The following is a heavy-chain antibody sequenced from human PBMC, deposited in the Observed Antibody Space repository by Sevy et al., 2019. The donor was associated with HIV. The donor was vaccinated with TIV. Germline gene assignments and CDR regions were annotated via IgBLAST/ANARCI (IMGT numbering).Heavy chain of an antibody. D-gene: IGHD1-7*01. V-gene: IGHV3-7*01. CDR3: ARGSGNNWNYDLPGSEYYFDY. CDR2: IKQDGSEK. Sequence: GGSLRLSCAASGFTFSSYWMSWVRQAPGKGLEWVANIKQDGSEKYYVDSVKGRFTISRDNAKNSLYLQMNSLRAEDTAVYYCARGSGNNWNYDLPGSEYYFDYWGQGTLVTVSS. J-gene: IGHJ4*02. CDR1: GFTFSSYW.